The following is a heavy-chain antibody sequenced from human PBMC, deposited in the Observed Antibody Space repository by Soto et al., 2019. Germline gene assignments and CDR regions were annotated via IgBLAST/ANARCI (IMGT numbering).Heavy chain of an antibody. V-gene: IGHV3-23*01. J-gene: IGHJ5*02. CDR2: ISHSGSST. Sequence: EVQFLESGGGLVQPGGSLRLSCAASGVTFSNYAMNWVRQAPGKGLEWVSGISHSGSSTYYADSVKGRFTISRDNSKNTLCPRMNSLTAEDTAVYYCAKGSWVHHGSEGGNWLDPWGQGTLVTVSS. CDR3: AKGSWVHHGSEGGNWLDP. D-gene: IGHD3-10*01. CDR1: GVTFSNYA.